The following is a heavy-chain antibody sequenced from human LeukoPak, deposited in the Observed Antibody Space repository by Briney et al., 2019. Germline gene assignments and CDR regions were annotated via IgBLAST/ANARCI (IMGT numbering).Heavy chain of an antibody. Sequence: RSSETLSLTCTVSGGSISSSSYYWGWIRQPPGKGLEWIGSIYYSGSTYYNPSLKSRVTISVDTSKNQFSLKLSSVTAADTAVYYCAGQGRIGLRYFDWSPNWFDPWGQGTLVTVSS. D-gene: IGHD3-9*01. CDR2: IYYSGST. J-gene: IGHJ5*02. V-gene: IGHV4-39*07. CDR1: GGSISSSSYY. CDR3: AGQGRIGLRYFDWSPNWFDP.